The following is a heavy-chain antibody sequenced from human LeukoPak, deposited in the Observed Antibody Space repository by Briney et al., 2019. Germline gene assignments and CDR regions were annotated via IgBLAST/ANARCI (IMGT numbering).Heavy chain of an antibody. V-gene: IGHV3-23*01. CDR3: AKFPTTLATGWLSGAFDI. Sequence: GRSLRLSCAASGFTFSSYAMRWVRQTPGKGMEWVSGISASGGSTYYADSVEGRFTISRDNSKSTLYLQLNSLRAEDTAVYYCAKFPTTLATGWLSGAFDIWGQGTMVTVSS. CDR1: GFTFSSYA. CDR2: ISASGGST. D-gene: IGHD6-13*01. J-gene: IGHJ3*02.